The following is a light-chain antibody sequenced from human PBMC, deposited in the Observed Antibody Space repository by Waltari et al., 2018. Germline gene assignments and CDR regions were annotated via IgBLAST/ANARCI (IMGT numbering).Light chain of an antibody. Sequence: SSELTQDPAVSVALVQTVRITCQGDSLRSYYASWYQQKPGQAPVLVIYGKNNRPSGIPDRFSGSSSGNTASLTITGAQAEDEADYYCNARDSSGNIWVFGGGTKLTVL. J-gene: IGLJ2*01. CDR3: NARDSSGNIWV. V-gene: IGLV3-19*01. CDR1: SLRSYY. CDR2: GKN.